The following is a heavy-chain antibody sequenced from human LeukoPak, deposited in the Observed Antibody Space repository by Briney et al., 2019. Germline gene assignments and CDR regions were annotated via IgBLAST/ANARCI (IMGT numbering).Heavy chain of an antibody. Sequence: GGTLRLSCAASGFTFSSYVMHWVRQAPGKGLEWVAIISYDGSNEYYADSVKGRFTISRDNSKNTLYLQMNSLRAADTAVYYCARDGNYYASGTYPDYWGQGTLVTVSS. J-gene: IGHJ4*02. V-gene: IGHV3-30*04. CDR2: ISYDGSNE. CDR1: GFTFSSYV. D-gene: IGHD3-10*01. CDR3: ARDGNYYASGTYPDY.